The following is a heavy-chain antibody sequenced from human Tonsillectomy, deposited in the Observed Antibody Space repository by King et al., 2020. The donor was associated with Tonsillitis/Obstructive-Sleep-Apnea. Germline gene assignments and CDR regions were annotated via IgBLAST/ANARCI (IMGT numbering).Heavy chain of an antibody. J-gene: IGHJ6*02. D-gene: IGHD3-3*01. V-gene: IGHV3-53*01. CDR3: ASPPRYYDFWYV. CDR1: GFTVSSNY. CDR2: IFSGGST. Sequence: EQLVQSGGGLIQPGGSLRLSCAASGFTVSSNYMSWVRQAPGKGLEWVSVIFSGGSTDYADSVKGRFTISRDNSKNTLYLQMNSLRAEDTAVYYCASPPRYYDFWYVWGQGTTVTVSS.